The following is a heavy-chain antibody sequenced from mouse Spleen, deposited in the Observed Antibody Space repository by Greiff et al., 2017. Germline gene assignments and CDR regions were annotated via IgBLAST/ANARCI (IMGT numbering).Heavy chain of an antibody. CDR1: GFTFSDFY. J-gene: IGHJ4*01. CDR3: ARDDYYALDN. V-gene: IGHV7-1*01. CDR2: SRNKANDYTT. Sequence: EVKVVESGGGLVQSGRSLRLSCATSGFTFSDFYMEWVRQAPGKGLEWIAASRNKANDYTTEYSASVKGRFIVSRDTSQSILYLQMNALRAEDTAVYYCARDDYYALDNWGQGTSVTVSS.